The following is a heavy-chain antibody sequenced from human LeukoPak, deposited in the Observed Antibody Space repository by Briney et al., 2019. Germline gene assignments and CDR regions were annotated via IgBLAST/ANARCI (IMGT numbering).Heavy chain of an antibody. V-gene: IGHV3-23*01. CDR3: AKAIKRGNYGSGSYYNAEYFQH. D-gene: IGHD3-10*01. CDR2: ISGSGGST. Sequence: GGSLRLSCAASGFTFSSYAMSWVRQAPGKGLEWVSAISGSGGSTYYADSVKGRFTISRDNSKNTLYLQMNSLRAEDTAVYYCAKAIKRGNYGSGSYYNAEYFQHWGQGTLVTVSS. CDR1: GFTFSSYA. J-gene: IGHJ1*01.